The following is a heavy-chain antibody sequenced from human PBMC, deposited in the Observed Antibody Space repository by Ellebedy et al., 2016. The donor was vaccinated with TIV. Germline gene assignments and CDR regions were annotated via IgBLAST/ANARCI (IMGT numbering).Heavy chain of an antibody. V-gene: IGHV3-7*03. CDR2: IKQDGSES. D-gene: IGHD5-12*01. CDR1: GFTFSSFW. Sequence: GESLKISXAASGFTFSSFWMSWVRQAPGRGLEWVANIKQDGSESYYVDSVKGRFTISRDNSKNTLFLQMNSLRAADTAVYYCAKEGVDSGYDLWGQGTLVTVSS. CDR3: AKEGVDSGYDL. J-gene: IGHJ4*02.